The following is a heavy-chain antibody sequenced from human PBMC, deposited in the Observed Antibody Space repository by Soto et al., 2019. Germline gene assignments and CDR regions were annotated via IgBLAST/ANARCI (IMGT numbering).Heavy chain of an antibody. J-gene: IGHJ3*01. CDR1: GFTFSRYA. CDR3: AILTRPARAYAEAFDL. Sequence: EVQLLESGGGLVQPGGSLRLSCAASGFTFSRYAMSWVRQAPGKGLGWVSGISGSGGSSYYADSVQGRFTISRDNSKNKLYLQMNSLRAEETAVYYCAILTRPARAYAEAFDLWGQGTLVTVSA. CDR2: ISGSGGSS. D-gene: IGHD5-12*01. V-gene: IGHV3-23*01.